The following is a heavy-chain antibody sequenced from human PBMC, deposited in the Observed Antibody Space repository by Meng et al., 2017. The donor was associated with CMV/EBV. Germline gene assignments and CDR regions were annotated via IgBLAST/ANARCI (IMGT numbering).Heavy chain of an antibody. J-gene: IGHJ4*02. Sequence: QITLKESGPTLVKPTRTLTLTCTFSGFSLSTSGVGVGWIRQPPGTALEWLALIYWDDAKRYSPSLKSRLTITKDTSKNQVVLTMTNMDPVDTATYYCAHRLASAGWLQLPFDYWGQGTLVTVSS. CDR3: AHRLASAGWLQLPFDY. CDR2: IYWDDAK. CDR1: GFSLSTSGVG. D-gene: IGHD5-24*01. V-gene: IGHV2-5*02.